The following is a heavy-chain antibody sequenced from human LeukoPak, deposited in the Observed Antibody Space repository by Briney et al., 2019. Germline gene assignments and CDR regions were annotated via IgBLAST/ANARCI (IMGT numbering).Heavy chain of an antibody. CDR3: ARVSSSWDVGFDP. Sequence: PSETLSLACAVYGGSFSGYYWSWLRQPPGKGLEWIGEINHSGSTTYRPSLKSRATISVDPSKNQFSLKLASVTAADTAVYYCARVSSSWDVGFDPWGQGTLVTFSS. CDR1: GGSFSGYY. D-gene: IGHD6-13*01. CDR2: INHSGST. J-gene: IGHJ5*02. V-gene: IGHV4-34*01.